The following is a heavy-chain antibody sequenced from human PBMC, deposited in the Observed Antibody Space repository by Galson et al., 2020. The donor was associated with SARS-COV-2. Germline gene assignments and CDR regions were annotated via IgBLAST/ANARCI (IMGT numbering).Heavy chain of an antibody. V-gene: IGHV3-21*01. J-gene: IGHJ6*02. CDR2: ISAGSSYI. Sequence: GESLKISCAASGFPFLSYSMNWVRQAPGRGLEWVSSISAGSSYIYYADSVKGRFTMSRDNAKNSLYLQMNSLSAEDTAVYYCARVGGMATTPGKYYYYGLDVWGQGTTVTVSS. D-gene: IGHD3-16*01. CDR1: GFPFLSYS. CDR3: ARVGGMATTPGKYYYYGLDV.